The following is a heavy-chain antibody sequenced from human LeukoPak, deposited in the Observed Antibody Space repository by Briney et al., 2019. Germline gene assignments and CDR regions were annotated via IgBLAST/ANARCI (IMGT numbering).Heavy chain of an antibody. CDR1: GFTFSSYA. D-gene: IGHD6-13*01. V-gene: IGHV3-30-3*01. J-gene: IGHJ6*02. CDR2: ISYDGSNK. CDR3: ARDRAAADPTSPHYYYYGMDV. Sequence: PGRSLRLSCAASGFTFSSYAMHWVRQAPGKGLEWVAVISYDGSNKYYADSVKGRFTISRDNSKNTLYLQMNSLRAEDTAVYYCARDRAAADPTSPHYYYYGMDVWGQGTSVTVSS.